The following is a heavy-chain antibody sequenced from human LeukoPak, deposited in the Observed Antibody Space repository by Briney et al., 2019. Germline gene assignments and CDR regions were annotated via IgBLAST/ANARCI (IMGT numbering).Heavy chain of an antibody. V-gene: IGHV1-69-2*01. J-gene: IGHJ3*02. D-gene: IGHD6-13*01. CDR2: VDPEDGET. Sequence: ASVKISCKVSGYTFTDYYMHWVQQAPGKGLEWMGPVDPEDGETIYAEKFQGRVTITADTSTDTAYMELSSLRSEDTAVYYCATPRYSSSVRAFDIWGQGAMVTVSS. CDR1: GYTFTDYY. CDR3: ATPRYSSSVRAFDI.